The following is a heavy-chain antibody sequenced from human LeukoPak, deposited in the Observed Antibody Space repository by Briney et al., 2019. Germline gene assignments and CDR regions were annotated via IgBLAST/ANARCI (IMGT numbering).Heavy chain of an antibody. V-gene: IGHV4-59*01. Sequence: SETLSLTCTVSGGSISSYYWSWIRQPPGKGLEWIGYIYYSGSTNYNPSLKSRVTISVDTSKNQFPLKLSSVTAADTAVYYCARGGRDGYRDYWGQGTLVTVSS. CDR2: IYYSGST. CDR1: GGSISSYY. CDR3: ARGGRDGYRDY. D-gene: IGHD5-24*01. J-gene: IGHJ4*02.